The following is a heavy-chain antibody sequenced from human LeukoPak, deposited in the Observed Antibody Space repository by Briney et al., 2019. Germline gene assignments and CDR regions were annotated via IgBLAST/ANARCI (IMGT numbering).Heavy chain of an antibody. CDR2: IKEDGGEK. Sequence: GGSLRLSCAASGFTFSNYWMTWVRQAPGKGLEWVAHIKEDGGEKHYVDPVKGRFTISRDNAKNSLYLQMNSLRAEDTAMYYCVRDRGYCSGGTSYALWDYWGQGTLVTVSS. CDR1: GFTFSNYW. V-gene: IGHV3-7*01. J-gene: IGHJ4*02. D-gene: IGHD2-15*01. CDR3: VRDRGYCSGGTSYALWDY.